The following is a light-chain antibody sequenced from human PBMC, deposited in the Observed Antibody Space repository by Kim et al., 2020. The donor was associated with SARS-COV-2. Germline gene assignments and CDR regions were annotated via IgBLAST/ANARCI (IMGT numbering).Light chain of an antibody. Sequence: DIQMTQSPSSLSASAGDRVTITCRASQSISSYLNWYQQKPGKAPKLLIYAASSLQSGVPSRFSGSGSGTDFTLTISSLQPEDFATYYCQQSYSTPRTFGQGTKLEI. CDR2: AAS. CDR1: QSISSY. V-gene: IGKV1-39*01. J-gene: IGKJ2*02. CDR3: QQSYSTPRT.